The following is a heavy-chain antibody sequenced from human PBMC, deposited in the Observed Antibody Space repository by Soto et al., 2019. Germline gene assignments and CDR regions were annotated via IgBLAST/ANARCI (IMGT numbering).Heavy chain of an antibody. CDR1: GGSSSGYY. V-gene: IGHV4-34*01. CDR3: ARGYLRYCSGGSCYPFDY. CDR2: INHSGST. J-gene: IGHJ4*02. Sequence: PSETLSLTCAVYGGSSSGYYWSWIRQPPGKGLEWIGEINHSGSTNYNPSLKSRVTISVDTSKNQFSLKLSSVTAADTAVYYCARGYLRYCSGGSCYPFDYWGQGTLVTVSS. D-gene: IGHD2-15*01.